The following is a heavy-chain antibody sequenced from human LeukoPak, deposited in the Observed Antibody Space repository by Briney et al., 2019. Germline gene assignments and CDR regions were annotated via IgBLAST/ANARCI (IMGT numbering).Heavy chain of an antibody. Sequence: GGSLRLSCAAAGFTFSKTWMSWVRQAPGKGLAWVASINEDGSEKQYVDSVKGRVTISRDNAKNSLYLQMNSLTVDDTGMYYCARGYYYDSSGAPAGWFDPWGQGTLVTVSS. CDR3: ARGYYYDSSGAPAGWFDP. D-gene: IGHD3-22*01. J-gene: IGHJ5*02. CDR2: INEDGSEK. V-gene: IGHV3-7*01. CDR1: GFTFSKTW.